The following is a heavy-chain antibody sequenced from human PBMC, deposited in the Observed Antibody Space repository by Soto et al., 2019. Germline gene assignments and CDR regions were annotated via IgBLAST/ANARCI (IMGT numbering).Heavy chain of an antibody. CDR1: GYTLTELS. CDR2: FDPEDGET. Sequence: ASVKVSCKVSGYTLTELSMHWVRQAPGKGLEWMGGFDPEDGETIYAQKFQGRVTMTEDTSTDTAYMELSSLRSEDTAVYYCATEGTVLRFLEWLYAFDYWGQGTLVTVSS. V-gene: IGHV1-24*01. CDR3: ATEGTVLRFLEWLYAFDY. D-gene: IGHD3-3*01. J-gene: IGHJ4*02.